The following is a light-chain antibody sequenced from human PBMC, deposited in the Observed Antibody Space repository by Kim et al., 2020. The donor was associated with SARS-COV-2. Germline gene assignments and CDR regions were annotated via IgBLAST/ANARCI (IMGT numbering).Light chain of an antibody. J-gene: IGKJ2*01. V-gene: IGKV4-1*01. CDR3: QQYYTTPYT. CDR2: WAS. CDR1: NRNY. Sequence: NRNYLAWYQQKPGQAPKLLIHWASTRESGVPDRFSGSGSGADFTLNISTLQAEDVAVYYCQQYYTTPYTFGQGTKVEI.